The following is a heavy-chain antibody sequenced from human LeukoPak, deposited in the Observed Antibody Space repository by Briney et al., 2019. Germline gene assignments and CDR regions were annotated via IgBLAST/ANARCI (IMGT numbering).Heavy chain of an antibody. CDR1: GYTFTSYY. CDR2: ISGYNAKT. Sequence: ASMKVSCKDSGYTFTSYYVSWVRQAPGQGLEWMGWISGYNAKTKYVQKFQGRITMTIDTSTTTAYMELRSLTSDDTAVYYCARVRDYYASSDYSDYWGQGTLVTVSS. D-gene: IGHD3-22*01. CDR3: ARVRDYYASSDYSDY. V-gene: IGHV1-18*04. J-gene: IGHJ4*02.